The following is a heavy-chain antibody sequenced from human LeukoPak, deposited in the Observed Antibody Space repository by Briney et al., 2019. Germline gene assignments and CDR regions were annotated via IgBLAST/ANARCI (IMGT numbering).Heavy chain of an antibody. D-gene: IGHD3-22*01. V-gene: IGHV4-31*03. Sequence: SETLSLTCTVSGGAISGGGYYWSWIRQHPGKRMEWIGYIYYSGSTYYNPSLKSRVTISVDTSKNQFSLKLSSVTAADTAVYYCARVDYYDSSGYHRPSFDYWGQGTLVTVSS. J-gene: IGHJ4*02. CDR2: IYYSGST. CDR3: ARVDYYDSSGYHRPSFDY. CDR1: GGAISGGGYY.